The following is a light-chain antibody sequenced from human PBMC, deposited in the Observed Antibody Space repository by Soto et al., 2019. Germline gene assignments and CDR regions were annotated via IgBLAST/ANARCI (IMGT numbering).Light chain of an antibody. Sequence: SYELTQPPSVSVAPGQTARITCGGSNIGRKSVHWYQQKPGQAPVVAVYDDRDRPSGIPERFSGSNSGNTATLTISRVEAGDEADYYCQLWDSNSDHVVFGGGTKLTVL. CDR3: QLWDSNSDHVV. V-gene: IGLV3-21*02. J-gene: IGLJ2*01. CDR1: NIGRKS. CDR2: DDR.